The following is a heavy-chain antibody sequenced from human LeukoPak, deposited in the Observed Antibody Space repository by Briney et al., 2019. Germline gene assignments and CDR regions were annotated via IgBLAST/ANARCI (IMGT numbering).Heavy chain of an antibody. J-gene: IGHJ4*02. CDR2: IIPILGIA. CDR3: ARGSSSWYSYFDY. CDR1: GGTFSSYA. Sequence: GASVKVSCKASGGTFSSYAISWVRQAPGQGLEWMGRIIPILGIANYAQKFQGRVTITADKSTSTAYMELSSLRSEDTAVYHCARGSSSWYSYFDYWGQGTLVTASS. D-gene: IGHD6-13*01. V-gene: IGHV1-69*04.